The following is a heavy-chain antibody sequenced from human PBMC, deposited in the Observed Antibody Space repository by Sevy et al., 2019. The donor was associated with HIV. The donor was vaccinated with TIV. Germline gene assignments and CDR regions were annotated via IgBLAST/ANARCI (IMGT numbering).Heavy chain of an antibody. Sequence: GGSLRLSCAASIFTFNIYGMQWVRQAPGKGLEWVAYMRKDGLTTYYAHSVKGRFTISRDSSKNTLYLQMNSLRIEDAALYYCTRETTYYDASGPVPGDIWGQGTMVTVS. CDR2: MRKDGLTT. D-gene: IGHD3-16*01. CDR3: TRETTYYDASGPVPGDI. CDR1: IFTFNIYG. J-gene: IGHJ3*02. V-gene: IGHV3-30*02.